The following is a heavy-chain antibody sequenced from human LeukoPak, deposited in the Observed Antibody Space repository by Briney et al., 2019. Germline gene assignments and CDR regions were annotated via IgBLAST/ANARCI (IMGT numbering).Heavy chain of an antibody. CDR3: ARVRNGYSSGVDG. V-gene: IGHV3-74*01. CDR1: KFTFGSFW. CDR2: INPDASDT. D-gene: IGHD2-15*01. J-gene: IGHJ4*02. Sequence: GGSLSLSCAASKFTFGSFWMNWVRLVPGKGLLWVSRINPDASDTEYADSVKGRFTVSRDNARNTLYLEMRSLSVQDSGLYYCARVRNGYSSGVDGWGPGTWVTVSS.